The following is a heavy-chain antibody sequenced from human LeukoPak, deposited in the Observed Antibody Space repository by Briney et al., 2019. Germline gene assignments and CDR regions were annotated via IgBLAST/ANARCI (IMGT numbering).Heavy chain of an antibody. V-gene: IGHV4-39*07. D-gene: IGHD6-13*01. Sequence: PSETLSLTCTVSGGSVSSDIYYWGWIRQPPGKGLEWIGSTYYSGSPYYNPSLKSRLTISVDTSKNQFSLKLSSVTAADTAVYYCARDSRYSSSWQLGNDAFDIWGQGTMVTVSS. J-gene: IGHJ3*02. CDR3: ARDSRYSSSWQLGNDAFDI. CDR2: TYYSGSP. CDR1: GGSVSSDIYY.